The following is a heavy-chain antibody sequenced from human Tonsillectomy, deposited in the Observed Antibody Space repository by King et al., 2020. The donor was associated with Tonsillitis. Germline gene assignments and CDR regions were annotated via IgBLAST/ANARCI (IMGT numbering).Heavy chain of an antibody. CDR1: G. J-gene: IGHJ2*01. CDR3: SRDSHISGKYWFFHL. D-gene: IGHD4-23*01. CDR2: IQFAGSIK. V-gene: IGHV3-30*12. Sequence: GMHGVRHAQVKGLELVAAIQFAGSIKNYINSVKGRLSISRDDSQNTLYLHMDSLIVEDTTVYYCSRDSHISGKYWFFHLWCRVTIVTV.